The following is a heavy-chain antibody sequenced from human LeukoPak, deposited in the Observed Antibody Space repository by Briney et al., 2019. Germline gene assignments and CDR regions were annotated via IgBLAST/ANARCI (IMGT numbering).Heavy chain of an antibody. CDR2: IYTSGST. CDR1: GGSISSGSYY. CDR3: AREGRYYYDSSGYTSVGAFDI. V-gene: IGHV4-61*02. Sequence: SQTLSLTCTVSGGSISSGSYYWSWIRQPAGKGLEWIGRIYTSGSTNYNPSLKSRVTISVDTSKNQFSLNLSSVTAADTAVYYRAREGRYYYDSSGYTSVGAFDIWGQGTMVTVSS. J-gene: IGHJ3*02. D-gene: IGHD3-22*01.